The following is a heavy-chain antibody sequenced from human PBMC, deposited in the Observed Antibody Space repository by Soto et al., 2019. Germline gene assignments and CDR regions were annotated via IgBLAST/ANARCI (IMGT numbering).Heavy chain of an antibody. Sequence: EASVKVSCKASGYTFTGYYMHWVRQAPGQGLEWMGWINPNSGGTNYAQKFQGWVTMTRDTSISTAYMELSRLRSDDTAVYYCARDYFRGYSYGSLGNYYYYYGMDVWGQGTTVTVSS. V-gene: IGHV1-2*04. CDR1: GYTFTGYY. CDR2: INPNSGGT. CDR3: ARDYFRGYSYGSLGNYYYYYGMDV. J-gene: IGHJ6*02. D-gene: IGHD5-18*01.